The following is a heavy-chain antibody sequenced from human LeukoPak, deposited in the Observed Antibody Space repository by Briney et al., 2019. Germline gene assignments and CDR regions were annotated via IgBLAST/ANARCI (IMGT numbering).Heavy chain of an antibody. CDR2: ISAYNGNT. V-gene: IGHV1-18*01. CDR1: GYTFTSYG. CDR3: AVSHYYDSSGYLFDY. D-gene: IGHD3-22*01. Sequence: ASVKVSCKASGYTFTSYGISWVRQAPGQGLEWMGWISAYNGNTNYAQKLQGRVTMTTDTSTSTAYMELRSLRSDDTAVYYCAVSHYYDSSGYLFDYWGQGTLVTVSS. J-gene: IGHJ4*02.